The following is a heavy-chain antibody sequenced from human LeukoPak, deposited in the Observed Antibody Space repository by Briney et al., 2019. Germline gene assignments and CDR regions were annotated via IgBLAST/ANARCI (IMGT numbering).Heavy chain of an antibody. J-gene: IGHJ3*02. CDR1: GFTFSSYE. CDR2: ISSSGGTI. V-gene: IGHV3-48*03. Sequence: GGSLRLSCAASGFTFSSYEMNWVRQAPGQGLEWVSYISSSGGTIFYADSVKGRFTISRDNAKNSLYLQMNSLRAEDTAVYYCARGQTGTLDAFDIWGQGTMVTVSS. CDR3: ARGQTGTLDAFDI. D-gene: IGHD1/OR15-1a*01.